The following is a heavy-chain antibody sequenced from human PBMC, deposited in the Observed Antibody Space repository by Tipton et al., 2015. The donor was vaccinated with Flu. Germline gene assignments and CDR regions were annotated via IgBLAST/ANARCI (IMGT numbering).Heavy chain of an antibody. J-gene: IGHJ3*02. D-gene: IGHD3-3*01. V-gene: IGHV4-34*01. Sequence: TLSLTCAVYGGSFSGYYWSWIRQPPGKGLEWIGEINHSGSTNYNPSLKSRVTISVDTSKNQFSLKLSSVTAADTAVYYCARGILFLEGFSPGVDAFEIWGQGTMVTVSS. CDR3: ARGILFLEGFSPGVDAFEI. CDR1: GGSFSGYY. CDR2: INHSGST.